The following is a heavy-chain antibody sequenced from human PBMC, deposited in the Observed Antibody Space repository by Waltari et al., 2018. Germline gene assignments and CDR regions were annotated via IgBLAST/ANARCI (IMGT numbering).Heavy chain of an antibody. D-gene: IGHD2-15*01. Sequence: QVQLVQSGAEVKKPGSSVKVSCKASGCTFSSYAISWVRQDPGQGLEWMGGIIPIFGTANYAQKFQGRVTITADESTSTAYMELSSLRSEDTAVYYCARYLGYCSGGSCYSQYRFDYWGQGTLVTVSS. J-gene: IGHJ4*02. CDR2: IIPIFGTA. CDR1: GCTFSSYA. CDR3: ARYLGYCSGGSCYSQYRFDY. V-gene: IGHV1-69*13.